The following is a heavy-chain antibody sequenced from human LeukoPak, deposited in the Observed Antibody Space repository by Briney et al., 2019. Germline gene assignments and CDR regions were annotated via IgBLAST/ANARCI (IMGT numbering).Heavy chain of an antibody. D-gene: IGHD6-19*01. CDR1: GGSFSGYY. J-gene: IGHJ6*02. CDR2: INHSGST. V-gene: IGHV4-34*01. CDR3: ARGLRANSVAVAAYYYGMDV. Sequence: PSETLSLTRAVYGGSFSGYYWSWIRQPPGKGLEWIGEINHSGSTNYNPSLKSRVTISVDTSKNQFSLKLSSVTAADTAVYYCARGLRANSVAVAAYYYGMDVWGQGTTVTVSS.